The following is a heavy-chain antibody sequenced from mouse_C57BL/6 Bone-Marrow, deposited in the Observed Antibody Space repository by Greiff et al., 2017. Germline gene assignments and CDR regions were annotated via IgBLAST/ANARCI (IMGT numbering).Heavy chain of an antibody. D-gene: IGHD2-5*01. CDR2: IDPEDGET. CDR3: ARSDSNYAWFAY. Sequence: VQLKQSGAELVKPGASVKLSCTASGFNIKDYYMNWVKQRTEQGLEWIGRIDPEDGETKYAPTFQGKATITADTSSNTAYLQLSSLTSEDTAVYYCARSDSNYAWFAYWGQGTLVTVSA. CDR1: GFNIKDYY. V-gene: IGHV14-2*01. J-gene: IGHJ3*01.